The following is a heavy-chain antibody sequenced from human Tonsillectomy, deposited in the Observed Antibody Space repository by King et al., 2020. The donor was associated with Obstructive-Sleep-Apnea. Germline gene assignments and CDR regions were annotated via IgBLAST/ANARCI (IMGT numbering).Heavy chain of an antibody. CDR3: ARDIVVRGRMGLLDY. Sequence: QLQESGPGLVKPSETLSLTCTVSGGSISSYYWSWIRQPPGKGLEWIGYIYYSGSTNYNPSLKSRVTISVDTSKNQFSLKLSSMTAADTAVYYCARDIVVRGRMGLLDYWGQGTLVTVSS. CDR1: GGSISSYY. J-gene: IGHJ4*02. D-gene: IGHD3-10*01. CDR2: IYYSGST. V-gene: IGHV4-59*01.